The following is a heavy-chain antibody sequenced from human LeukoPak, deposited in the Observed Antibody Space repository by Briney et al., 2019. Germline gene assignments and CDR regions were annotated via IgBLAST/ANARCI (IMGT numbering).Heavy chain of an antibody. CDR1: GFTFSNAW. CDR2: IKSKTDGGTT. Sequence: PGGSLRLSCAASGFTFSNAWMSWVRQAPGKGLEWVGRIKSKTDGGTTDYAAPVKGRFTISRDDSKNTLYLQMNSLKTEDTAVYYCTGFLPSWVRNLYGMDVWGQGTTVTVSS. CDR3: TGFLPSWVRNLYGMDV. D-gene: IGHD3-3*01. V-gene: IGHV3-15*01. J-gene: IGHJ6*02.